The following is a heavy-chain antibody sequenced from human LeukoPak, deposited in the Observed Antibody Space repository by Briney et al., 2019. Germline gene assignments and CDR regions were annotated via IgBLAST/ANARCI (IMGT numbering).Heavy chain of an antibody. D-gene: IGHD3-3*01. CDR2: IYHSGST. CDR1: GYSISSGYY. Sequence: SETLSLTCAVSGYSISSGYYWGWIRQPPGKGLEWIGSIYHSGSTYYNPSLKSRVTISVDTSKNQFSLKLSSVTAADTAVYYCARVAPQTYYDFWSGYPYLNWFDPWGRGTLVTVSS. V-gene: IGHV4-38-2*01. J-gene: IGHJ5*02. CDR3: ARVAPQTYYDFWSGYPYLNWFDP.